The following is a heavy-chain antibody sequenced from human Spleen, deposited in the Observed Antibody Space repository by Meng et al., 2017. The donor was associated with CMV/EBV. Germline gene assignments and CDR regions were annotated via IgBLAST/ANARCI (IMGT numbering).Heavy chain of an antibody. J-gene: IGHJ4*02. V-gene: IGHV3-43*02. Sequence: GESLKISCAASGFSFVTYYMNWVRQAPGKGLEWVAYISTAGGTTYYADSVKGRFTISRDDSKNSLYLQMNSLRTEDTALYYCAKAPLGYGSGSYEAPPDYWGQGTLVTVSS. CDR1: GFSFVTYY. CDR2: ISTAGGTT. D-gene: IGHD3-10*01. CDR3: AKAPLGYGSGSYEAPPDY.